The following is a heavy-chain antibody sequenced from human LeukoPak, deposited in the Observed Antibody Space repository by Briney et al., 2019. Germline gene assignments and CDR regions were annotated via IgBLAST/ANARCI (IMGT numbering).Heavy chain of an antibody. D-gene: IGHD3-9*01. J-gene: IGHJ4*02. CDR2: IKHSVST. V-gene: IGHV4-34*01. CDR1: GGSFSGYY. CDR3: ARHKGYYDSLTGDYHYFDY. Sequence: SETLSVTCVVSGGSFSGYYGSWIRQPPGKGLEWIGDIKHSVSTNYNPSLTSRVNISVATSKNQYFLKLSSVTAADTAVYYCARHKGYYDSLTGDYHYFDYWGQGTLVTVSS.